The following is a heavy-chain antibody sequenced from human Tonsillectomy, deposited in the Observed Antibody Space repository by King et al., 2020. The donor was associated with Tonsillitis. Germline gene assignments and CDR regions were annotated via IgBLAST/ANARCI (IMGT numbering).Heavy chain of an antibody. CDR2: IRYDGSNK. CDR3: AKDQAHRSGWHFDY. CDR1: GFTFSSYG. D-gene: IGHD6-19*01. J-gene: IGHJ4*02. Sequence: VQLVESGGGVVQPGGSLRLSCAASGFTFSSYGMHWVRQAPGKGLEWVAFIRYDGSNKYYADSVKGRFTISRDNSKNTLYLQMNSLRAEDTAVYYCAKDQAHRSGWHFDYWGQGTLVTVSS. V-gene: IGHV3-30*02.